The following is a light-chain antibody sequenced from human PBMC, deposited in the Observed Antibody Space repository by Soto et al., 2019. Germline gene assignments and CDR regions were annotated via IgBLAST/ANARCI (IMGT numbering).Light chain of an antibody. V-gene: IGLV2-14*01. CDR2: DVS. CDR3: SSYTSSSTLV. J-gene: IGLJ1*01. Sequence: SLLAQPPPLSGSPGQSITLSCPGTSSDVGGYDYVSWYQQHPGKAPKLMIYDVSNRPSGVSDRFSGSKSGNTASLTISGLQAEDEADYYCSSYTSSSTLVFGTGTKVTVL. CDR1: SSDVGGYDY.